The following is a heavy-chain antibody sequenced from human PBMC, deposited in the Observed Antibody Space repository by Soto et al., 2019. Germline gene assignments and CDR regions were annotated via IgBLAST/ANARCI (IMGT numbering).Heavy chain of an antibody. V-gene: IGHV3-23*01. CDR3: AEWTAVVDATIDY. CDR2: ISGSGGST. CDR1: GFTFSSYA. J-gene: IGHJ4*02. D-gene: IGHD2-15*01. Sequence: EVQLLESGGGLVQPGGSLRLSCAASGFTFSSYAMSWVRQAPGKGLEWVSAISGSGGSTYYADSVKGRFTISRDNSKNTLYLQMNSLRAEDTAVYYCAEWTAVVDATIDYWGQGTLVTVSS.